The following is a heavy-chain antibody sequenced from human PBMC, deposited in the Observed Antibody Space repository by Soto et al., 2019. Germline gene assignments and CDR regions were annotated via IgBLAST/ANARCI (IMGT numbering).Heavy chain of an antibody. CDR2: INHSGST. CDR1: GGSFSGYY. Sequence: PSETLSLTCAVYGGSFSGYYWSWIRQPPGKGLEWIGEINHSGSTNYNPSLKSRVTISVDTSKNQFSLKLSSVTAADTAVYYCARVQYGDYALFDYWGQGTLVTVS. CDR3: ARVQYGDYALFDY. D-gene: IGHD4-17*01. J-gene: IGHJ4*02. V-gene: IGHV4-34*01.